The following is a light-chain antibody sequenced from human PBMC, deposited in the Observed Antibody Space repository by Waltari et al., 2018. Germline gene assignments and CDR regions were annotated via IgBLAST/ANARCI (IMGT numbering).Light chain of an antibody. CDR2: GKN. CDR3: HSRDSSGDVV. J-gene: IGLJ2*01. CDR1: SLRTYY. V-gene: IGLV3-19*01. Sequence: SSELTQDPAVSAALGQTVRITCQGDSLRTYYVSWFQQKPGQAPALVIYGKNNRPSGIPDRFSASTSGSTSSLTIIGGQAEEEADYYCHSRDSSGDVVIGGGTKLTVV.